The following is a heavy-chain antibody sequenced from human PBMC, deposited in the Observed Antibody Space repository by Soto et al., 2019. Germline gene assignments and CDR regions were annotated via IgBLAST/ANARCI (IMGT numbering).Heavy chain of an antibody. Sequence: QVQLVESGGGVVQAGRSLRLSCAASGFTFRSNGMHWVRQAPGKGLEWVATIWYDSSNKYYADSVKGRFTISRDNSKNTLYVQMNNLRAEDTAVHYCTKEGNMGSSSWYYFDYWGQGTLVTVSS. V-gene: IGHV3-33*06. D-gene: IGHD6-13*01. CDR2: IWYDSSNK. CDR1: GFTFRSNG. J-gene: IGHJ4*02. CDR3: TKEGNMGSSSWYYFDY.